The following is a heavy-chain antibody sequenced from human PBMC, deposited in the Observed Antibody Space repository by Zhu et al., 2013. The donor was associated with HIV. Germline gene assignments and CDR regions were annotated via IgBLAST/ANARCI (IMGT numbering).Heavy chain of an antibody. D-gene: IGHD6-6*01. CDR3: ARDPALTTARPNYYYYMDV. J-gene: IGHJ6*03. V-gene: IGHV1-46*01. CDR2: MHPFVDIT. Sequence: QAQLVQSGAEVKKPGASVKISCKALGFNFRSHYFHWVRQVPGQGLQWIAIMHPFVDITRQSPMFQGRLVLTRDTSTNTVYMELRSLRSDDTAVYYCARDPALTTARPNYYYYMDVWGKGTTVTVSS. CDR1: GFNFRSHY.